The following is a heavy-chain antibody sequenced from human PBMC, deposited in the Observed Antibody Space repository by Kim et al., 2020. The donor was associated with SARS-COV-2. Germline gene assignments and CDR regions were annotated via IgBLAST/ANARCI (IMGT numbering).Heavy chain of an antibody. J-gene: IGHJ4*02. Sequence: ASVKVSCKASGYSFTGFYIHWARQAPGQGLEWMGRINPYSGDANYARKFQGRVTVTSDTSLSTAYMDLSGLTSDDTAVYFCTRDDTLGYSVYWGQGTLVAVSS. CDR3: TRDDTLGYSVY. D-gene: IGHD5-18*01. V-gene: IGHV1-2*06. CDR2: INPYSGDA. CDR1: GYSFTGFY.